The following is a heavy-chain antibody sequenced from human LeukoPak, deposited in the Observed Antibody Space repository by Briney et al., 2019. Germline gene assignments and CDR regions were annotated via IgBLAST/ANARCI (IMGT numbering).Heavy chain of an antibody. V-gene: IGHV1-18*01. CDR1: GYTFTSYG. CDR3: ARAPILRYIWATPFDY. D-gene: IGHD3-16*01. Sequence: ASVKVSCKASGYTFTSYGISWVRQAPGQGLEWMGLISAYNGNTNYAQKLQGRVTMTTDTSTSTAYMELRSLRSDDTAVYYCARAPILRYIWATPFDYWGQGTLVTVSS. CDR2: ISAYNGNT. J-gene: IGHJ4*02.